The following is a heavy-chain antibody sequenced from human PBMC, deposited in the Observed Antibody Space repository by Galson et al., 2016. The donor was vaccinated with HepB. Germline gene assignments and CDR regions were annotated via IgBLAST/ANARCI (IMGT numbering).Heavy chain of an antibody. CDR3: ARERRRFYDSWRGYFIHDY. CDR1: GFSFSDYA. Sequence: SVRLSCAASGFSFSDYAMTWVRQAPGKGLEWVSTISGSGANTYYADSAKGRFAISRDNSKNTVYLQMNSLRAEDTAVFYCARERRRFYDSWRGYFIHDYWGQGTLVTVSS. CDR2: ISGSGANT. V-gene: IGHV3-23*01. J-gene: IGHJ4*02. D-gene: IGHD3-3*01.